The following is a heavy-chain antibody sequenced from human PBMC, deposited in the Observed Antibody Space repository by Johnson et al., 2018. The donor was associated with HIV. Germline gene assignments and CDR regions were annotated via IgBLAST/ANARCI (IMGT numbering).Heavy chain of an antibody. CDR1: GFSVSSNY. V-gene: IGHV3-66*03. J-gene: IGHJ3*02. CDR2: IYSGGST. CDR3: AREMGGVGKEARAFDI. Sequence: VQLVESGGGLIQSGGSLRLSCAASGFSVSSNYMSWVRQAPGKGLELVSVIYSGGSTYYADSVKGRFTISRDNSKNTLYLQMNSLRAEDTAVYYCAREMGGVGKEARAFDIWGQGTMVTVSS. D-gene: IGHD3-10*01.